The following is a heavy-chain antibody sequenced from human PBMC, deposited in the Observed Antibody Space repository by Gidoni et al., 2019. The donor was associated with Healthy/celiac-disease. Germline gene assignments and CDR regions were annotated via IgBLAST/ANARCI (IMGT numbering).Heavy chain of an antibody. D-gene: IGHD3-16*02. J-gene: IGHJ4*02. V-gene: IGHV3-23*01. CDR1: GFTFSSYA. CDR3: AKDPQLKDYVWGSYPLDYFDY. CDR2: ISGSGGST. Sequence: EVQLLESGGGLVQPGGSLRLSCAASGFTFSSYAMSWVRQAPGKGLEWVSAISGSGGSTYYADSVKGRFTISRDNSKNTLYLQMNSLRAEDTAVYYCAKDPQLKDYVWGSYPLDYFDYWGQGTLVTVSS.